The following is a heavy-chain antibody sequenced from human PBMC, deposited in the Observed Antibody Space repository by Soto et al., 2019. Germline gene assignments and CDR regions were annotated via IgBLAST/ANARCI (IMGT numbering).Heavy chain of an antibody. D-gene: IGHD3-22*01. J-gene: IGHJ6*02. Sequence: GGSLRLSCAASGFTFSSYAMHWVRQAPGKGLEWVAVISYDGSNKYYADSVKGRFTISRDNSKNTLYLQMNSLRAEDTAVYYCARDLNYYDSSGYNYYYYGMDVWGQGTTVTVSS. CDR1: GFTFSSYA. CDR3: ARDLNYYDSSGYNYYYYGMDV. V-gene: IGHV3-30-3*01. CDR2: ISYDGSNK.